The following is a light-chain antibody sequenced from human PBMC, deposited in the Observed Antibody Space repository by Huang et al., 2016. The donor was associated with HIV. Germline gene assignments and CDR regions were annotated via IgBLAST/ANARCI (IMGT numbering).Light chain of an antibody. Sequence: DIQMTQSPSSLSASVGDRVTITCRASQSISSYLNWYQQKPGKAPKLLICAASSLQSGVPGRVSGSGSGTDFTLTISSLQPEDFATYYCQQSYSTPWTFGQGTKVEIK. J-gene: IGKJ1*01. V-gene: IGKV1-39*01. CDR2: AAS. CDR3: QQSYSTPWT. CDR1: QSISSY.